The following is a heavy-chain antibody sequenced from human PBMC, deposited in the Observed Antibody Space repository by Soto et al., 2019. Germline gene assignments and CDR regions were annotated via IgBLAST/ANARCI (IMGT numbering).Heavy chain of an antibody. J-gene: IGHJ3*01. V-gene: IGHV3-23*01. CDR1: GFTFYNYA. CDR2: ISGGGDGT. D-gene: IGHD2-8*01. CDR3: AKKGLGSLATYCTTGDCHYAFDV. Sequence: EVQLLESGGGLVRPGGSLRLSCAASGFTFYNYAMNWVRQAPGKGLEWVSTISGGGDGTYYADSGKGLFTISRDNSRNTVYLQMNSLRAEDTAVYYCAKKGLGSLATYCTTGDCHYAFDVWGQGTLVTVSS.